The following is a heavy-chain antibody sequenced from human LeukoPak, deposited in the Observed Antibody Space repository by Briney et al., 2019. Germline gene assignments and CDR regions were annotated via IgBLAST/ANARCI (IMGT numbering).Heavy chain of an antibody. CDR3: ARGPPDTGDFDY. Sequence: ASVKVSCKASGGTFTSYDFNWVRQATGQGLEWMGWMSPKSGDTGYAQKLQGRVTMTRDASTSTAYMELSSLRSEDTAVYYCARGPPDTGDFDYWGQGTPVTVSS. V-gene: IGHV1-8*01. CDR1: GGTFTSYD. D-gene: IGHD7-27*01. CDR2: MSPKSGDT. J-gene: IGHJ4*02.